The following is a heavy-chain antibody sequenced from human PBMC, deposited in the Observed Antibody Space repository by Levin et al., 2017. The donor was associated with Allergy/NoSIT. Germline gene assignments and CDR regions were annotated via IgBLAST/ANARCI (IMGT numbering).Heavy chain of an antibody. V-gene: IGHV1-24*01. Sequence: PAASVKVSCKISGDTLSELSIQWVRQAPGKGLEWMGSFAAEDGEAVFAQKFQDRLTMTEDTSTDTAYMELRSLISEDTAVYYCATAWELRGLDLWGQGTMVTVSS. J-gene: IGHJ3*01. CDR2: FAAEDGEA. CDR1: GDTLSELS. CDR3: ATAWELRGLDL. D-gene: IGHD1-7*01.